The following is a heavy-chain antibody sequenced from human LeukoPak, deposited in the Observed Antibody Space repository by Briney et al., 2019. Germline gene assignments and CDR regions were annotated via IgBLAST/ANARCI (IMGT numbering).Heavy chain of an antibody. D-gene: IGHD5-18*01. CDR2: INPKSGDP. CDR3: ARDSTATGFWFDP. Sequence: ASVKVSCKTSGYRFTGYYMHWVRQAPGQGLEWMGWINPKSGDPIYVQKFQGRVTLTRDTSIDTVYLELSSLKSDDTAVYYCARDSTATGFWFDPWGQGTLVTVSS. CDR1: GYRFTGYY. V-gene: IGHV1-2*02. J-gene: IGHJ5*02.